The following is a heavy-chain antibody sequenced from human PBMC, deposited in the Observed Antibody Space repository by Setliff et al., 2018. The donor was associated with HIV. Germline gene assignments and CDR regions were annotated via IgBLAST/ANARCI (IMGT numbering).Heavy chain of an antibody. Sequence: SETLSLTCTVSGGSIGGGGYYWSWIRQHPGKGLDWIGNIYYIGNTDYNPSLKSRVTISIDTSKNQFSLKLSSVTAADTAVYFCARASRWGSIPFDYWGQGTLVTVSS. V-gene: IGHV4-31*03. J-gene: IGHJ4*02. CDR1: GGSIGGGGYY. CDR3: ARASRWGSIPFDY. CDR2: IYYIGNT. D-gene: IGHD2-21*01.